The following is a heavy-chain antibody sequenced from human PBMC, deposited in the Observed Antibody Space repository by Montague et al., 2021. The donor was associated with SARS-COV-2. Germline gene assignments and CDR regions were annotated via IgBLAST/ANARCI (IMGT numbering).Heavy chain of an antibody. CDR2: IYTSGST. CDR3: AREGGSTIFGVVIGSPYYYYMDV. Sequence: SETLSLTCTVSGSSISSYYWSWIRQPAGKGLEWIGHIYTSGSTNXNPSLKSRVTMSVDTSKNQFSLKLSSVTAADTAVYYCAREGGSTIFGVVIGSPYYYYMDVWGKGTPVTVS. V-gene: IGHV4-4*07. D-gene: IGHD3-3*01. CDR1: GSSISSYY. J-gene: IGHJ6*03.